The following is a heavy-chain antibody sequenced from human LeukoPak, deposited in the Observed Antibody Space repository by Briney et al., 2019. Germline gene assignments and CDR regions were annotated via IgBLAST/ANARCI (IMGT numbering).Heavy chain of an antibody. V-gene: IGHV4-59*01. CDR3: ARVEYYCSGSYRVDYCEY. Sequence: SETLSLTCTVSGGFISSYYWSWIRQPPGKGLEWIGYIYYSGSTNYNPSLKSRVTISVDTSKNQFSLKLSSVTAADTDVYYCARVEYYCSGSYRVDYCEYWGQGTLVTVSS. CDR2: IYYSGST. D-gene: IGHD3-10*01. CDR1: GGFISSYY. J-gene: IGHJ4*02.